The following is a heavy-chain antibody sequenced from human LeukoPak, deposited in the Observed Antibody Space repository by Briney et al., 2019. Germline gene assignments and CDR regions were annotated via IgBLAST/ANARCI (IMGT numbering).Heavy chain of an antibody. CDR3: AKRIIDSGWEDDAFDI. D-gene: IGHD6-19*01. CDR2: ISYDGSNK. V-gene: IGHV3-30*18. Sequence: GGSLRLSCAASGFTFSSYAMTWVRQAPGKGLEWVAVISYDGSNKYYADSVKGRFTISRDNSKNTLYLQMNSLRAEDTAVYYCAKRIIDSGWEDDAFDIWGQGTMVTVSS. CDR1: GFTFSSYA. J-gene: IGHJ3*02.